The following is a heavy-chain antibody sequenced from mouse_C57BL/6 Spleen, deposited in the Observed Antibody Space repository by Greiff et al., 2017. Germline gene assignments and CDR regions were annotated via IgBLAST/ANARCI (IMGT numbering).Heavy chain of an antibody. CDR3: ARRMGPKNAMDY. D-gene: IGHD1-3*01. CDR2: IYPRSGNT. V-gene: IGHV1-81*01. J-gene: IGHJ4*01. Sequence: VKLVESGAELARPGASVKLSCKASGYTFTSYGISWVKQRTGQGLEWIGEIYPRSGNTYYNEKFKGKATLTADKASSTAYMELRSLTSEDSAVYFCARRMGPKNAMDYWGQGTSVTVSS. CDR1: GYTFTSYG.